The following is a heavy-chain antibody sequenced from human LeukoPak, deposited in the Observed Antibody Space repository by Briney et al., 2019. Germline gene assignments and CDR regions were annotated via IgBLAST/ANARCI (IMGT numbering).Heavy chain of an antibody. CDR2: IDPSDSYT. V-gene: IGHV5-10-1*01. J-gene: IGHJ3*02. D-gene: IGHD3-10*01. CDR3: ARRVRRVVHLDAFDI. CDR1: GYSFSTYW. Sequence: RGESLKISCKGSGYSFSTYWINWVRPMPGKGLEWMGRIDPSDSYTKYSPSSQGHVTISVDKSISTAYLQWTSLKASDTAMYYCARRVRRVVHLDAFDIWGQGTMVTVSS.